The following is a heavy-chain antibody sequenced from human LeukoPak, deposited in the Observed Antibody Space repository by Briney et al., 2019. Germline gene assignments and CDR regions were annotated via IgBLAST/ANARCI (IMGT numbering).Heavy chain of an antibody. CDR3: ARAEVRDGYNRYYFDY. D-gene: IGHD5-24*01. CDR1: GGSFSGYY. V-gene: IGHV4-34*01. J-gene: IGHJ4*02. CDR2: INHSGST. Sequence: SETLSLTCAVYGGSFSGYYWSWIRQPPGKGLEWIGEINHSGSTNYNPSLKSRVTISVDTSKNQFSLKLSSVTAADTAVYYCARAEVRDGYNRYYFDYWGQGTLVTVSS.